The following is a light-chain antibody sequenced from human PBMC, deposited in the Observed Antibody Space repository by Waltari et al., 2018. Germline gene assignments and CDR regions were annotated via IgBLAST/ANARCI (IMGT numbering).Light chain of an antibody. CDR1: TSNIGRNT. V-gene: IGLV1-44*01. CDR2: GNN. J-gene: IGLJ1*01. Sequence: QSVLTQPPSASGTPGPRITISCSGSTSNIGRNTVFWYQQVSGPAPLLLINGNNQGPSGVPGRFSGSKSGASASLTISGLRSGDEAVYYCAAWDDSRNSYVFGSGTEVTLL. CDR3: AAWDDSRNSYV.